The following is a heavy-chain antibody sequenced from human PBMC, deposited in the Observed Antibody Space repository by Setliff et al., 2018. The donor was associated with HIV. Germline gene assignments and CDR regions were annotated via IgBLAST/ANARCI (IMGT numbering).Heavy chain of an antibody. CDR3: ARHRSSNGGLKY. CDR2: IYSSGST. J-gene: IGHJ4*02. CDR1: GGSISSYY. D-gene: IGHD2-8*01. V-gene: IGHV4-4*09. Sequence: PSETLSLTCTVSGGSISSYYWNWIRQPPGKGLEWIGYIYSSGSTNYNPSLKSRVTISIDTSRNRFSLKLTSVTAADTAVYFCARHRSSNGGLKYWGQGTLVTVSS.